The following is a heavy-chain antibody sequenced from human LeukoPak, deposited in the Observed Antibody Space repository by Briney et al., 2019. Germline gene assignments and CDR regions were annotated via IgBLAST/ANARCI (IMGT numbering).Heavy chain of an antibody. V-gene: IGHV4-59*01. CDR2: IYQIGNN. Sequence: SETLSLTCTISGGSISSNYWGWVRQPPGKGLEYIGYIYQIGNNNYNPSLKSRVTFSEETSKNQFSLKLNSVTAADTAVYYCARGLRVRTFGELSWYIDVWGKGTTVIVSS. J-gene: IGHJ6*03. D-gene: IGHD3-3*01. CDR3: ARGLRVRTFGELSWYIDV. CDR1: GGSISSNY.